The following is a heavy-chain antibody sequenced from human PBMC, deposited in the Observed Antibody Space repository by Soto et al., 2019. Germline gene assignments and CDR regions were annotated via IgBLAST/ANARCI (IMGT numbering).Heavy chain of an antibody. V-gene: IGHV1-69*13. D-gene: IGHD6-13*01. J-gene: IGHJ4*02. CDR1: GGTFSSYA. Sequence: ASVKVSCKASGGTFSSYAISWVRQAPGQGLEWMGGIIPIFGTANYAQKFQGRVTITADESTSTAYMELSSLRSEDTAVYYCSRSLSLQYSSTNFDYWGQGTLVTVSS. CDR3: SRSLSLQYSSTNFDY. CDR2: IIPIFGTA.